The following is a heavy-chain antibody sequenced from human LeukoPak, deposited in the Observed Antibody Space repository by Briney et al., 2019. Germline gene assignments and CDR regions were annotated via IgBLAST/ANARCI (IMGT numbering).Heavy chain of an antibody. CDR1: GFTFSSYG. V-gene: IGHV3-30*02. CDR2: IRYDGSNK. D-gene: IGHD3-22*01. Sequence: GGSLRLSCAASGFTFSSYGMHWVRQAPGKGLEGVAFIRYDGSNKYYADSVKGRFAISRDNSKNTLYLQMNSLRAEDTAVYYCATDLYYYDSSGYSLPHYFDYWGQGTLVTVSS. CDR3: ATDLYYYDSSGYSLPHYFDY. J-gene: IGHJ4*02.